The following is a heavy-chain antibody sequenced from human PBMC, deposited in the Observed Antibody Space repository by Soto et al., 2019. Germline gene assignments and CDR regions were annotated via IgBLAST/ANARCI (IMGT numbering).Heavy chain of an antibody. J-gene: IGHJ6*03. V-gene: IGHV4-4*02. D-gene: IGHD6-6*01. Sequence: QVQLQESGPGLVKPSGTLSLTCAVSSGSISSSNWWSWVRQPPGKGLEWIGEIYHSGSTNYNPSLKSRVTISVDNSKNQFSLKLSSVTAADTAVYYCARVMSSSSVYYYYYYMDVWGKGTTVTVSS. CDR2: IYHSGST. CDR1: SGSISSSNW. CDR3: ARVMSSSSVYYYYYYMDV.